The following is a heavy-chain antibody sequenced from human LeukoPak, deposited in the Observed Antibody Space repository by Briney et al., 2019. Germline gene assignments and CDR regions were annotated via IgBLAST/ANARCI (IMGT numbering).Heavy chain of an antibody. CDR3: TSARGAAADY. Sequence: PGGSLRLSCAASGFTFSRYGMHWVRQAPEKGLEWVAYIQYDGSNQQYADSVKGRFSVSRDNSKNMLNLQMNSLKTEDTAVYYCTSARGAAADYWGQGTLVTVSS. CDR2: IQYDGSNQ. J-gene: IGHJ4*02. D-gene: IGHD6-13*01. V-gene: IGHV3-30*02. CDR1: GFTFSRYG.